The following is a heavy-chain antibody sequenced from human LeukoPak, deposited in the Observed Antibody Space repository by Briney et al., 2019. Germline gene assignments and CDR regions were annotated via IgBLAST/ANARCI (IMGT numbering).Heavy chain of an antibody. Sequence: GGSLRLSCAASGFTGSSNYMSWVRQAPGKGLEWVSVIYSGGSTYYADSVKGRFTISRDNSKNTLYLQMNSLRAEDTAVYYCARHYYYDSSGYWALYWGQGTLVTVSS. CDR3: ARHYYYDSSGYWALY. CDR2: IYSGGST. V-gene: IGHV3-53*01. D-gene: IGHD3-22*01. CDR1: GFTGSSNY. J-gene: IGHJ4*02.